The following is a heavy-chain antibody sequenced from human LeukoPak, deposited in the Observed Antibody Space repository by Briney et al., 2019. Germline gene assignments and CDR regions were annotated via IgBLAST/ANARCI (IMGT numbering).Heavy chain of an antibody. CDR2: VSPSSSSI. J-gene: IGHJ4*02. V-gene: IGHV3-48*01. CDR3: AREHTPYGSGCTAAY. Sequence: PGGSLRLSCAASGFTFSSYGMNWVRQALGTGLEWVSYVSPSSSSIYYADSVKGRFTISRDNAKNSLYLQMNSLRAEDTAVYYCAREHTPYGSGCTAAYWGQGTLVTVSS. CDR1: GFTFSSYG. D-gene: IGHD6-19*01.